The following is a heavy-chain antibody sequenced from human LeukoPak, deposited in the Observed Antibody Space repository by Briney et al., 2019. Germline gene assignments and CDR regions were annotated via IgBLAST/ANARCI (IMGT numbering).Heavy chain of an antibody. CDR3: AKYSSSWTSFDP. J-gene: IGHJ5*02. CDR1: GFTFSSYA. D-gene: IGHD6-13*01. Sequence: PGGSLRLSCAASGFTFSSYAMSWVRQPPGKGLEWVSAISGSGGSTYYADSVKGRFTISRDNSKNTLYLQMNSLRAEDTAVYYCAKYSSSWTSFDPWGQGTLVTVSS. CDR2: ISGSGGST. V-gene: IGHV3-23*01.